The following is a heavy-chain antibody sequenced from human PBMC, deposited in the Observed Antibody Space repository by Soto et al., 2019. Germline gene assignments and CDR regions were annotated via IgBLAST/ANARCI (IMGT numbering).Heavy chain of an antibody. CDR2: IYETRNT. V-gene: IGHV4-4*02. J-gene: IGHJ4*02. D-gene: IGHD3-10*01. CDR3: TTQNPGSYHFDF. CDR1: GGSINSYNW. Sequence: XXTLSLTCAVSGGSINSYNWWSWVRQPPWKGLEWIGXIYETRNTNYNPSLQSXXIISVDRXXNQYSLELSSVTAEDTAVYYCTTQNPGSYHFDFWGQGHLVTVSS.